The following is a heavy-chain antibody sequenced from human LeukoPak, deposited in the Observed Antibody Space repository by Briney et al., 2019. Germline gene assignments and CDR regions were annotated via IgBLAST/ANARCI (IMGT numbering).Heavy chain of an antibody. CDR3: ARGGGSGACYYYGMDV. CDR1: GFDFFRYS. V-gene: IGHV3-21*01. CDR2: VSRSSSHI. Sequence: PGGSLRLSCAASGFDFFRYSMNWVRQAPGKGLEWVSCVSRSSSHIYYADSVKGRFTISRDNAKNSLYLQMNSLRVEDTAVYYCARGGGSGACYYYGMDVWGQGTTVTVSS. J-gene: IGHJ6*02. D-gene: IGHD3-10*01.